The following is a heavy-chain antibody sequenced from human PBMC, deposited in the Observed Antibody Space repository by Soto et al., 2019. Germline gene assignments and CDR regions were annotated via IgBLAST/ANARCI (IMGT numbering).Heavy chain of an antibody. Sequence: SETLSLTCAVYGGSFSGYYWSWIRQPPGKGLEWIGEINHSGSTNYNPSLKSRVTISVDTSKNQFSLKLSSVTAADTAVYYCARGQKQWLVRGRFDYWGQGTLVTVSS. CDR3: ARGQKQWLVRGRFDY. CDR1: GGSFSGYY. D-gene: IGHD6-19*01. V-gene: IGHV4-34*01. J-gene: IGHJ4*02. CDR2: INHSGST.